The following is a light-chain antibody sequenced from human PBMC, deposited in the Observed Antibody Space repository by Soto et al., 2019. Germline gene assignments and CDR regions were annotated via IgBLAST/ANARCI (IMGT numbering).Light chain of an antibody. CDR2: AAS. Sequence: DIQMTQSPSSLSASVGDRVTITCGASQGISNYLAWYQQGPGKVPKLLIYAASTLQSGVPSRLSGSGSGTDFTLTISSLQPEDVATYYCQEYNSVPFTFGPGTTVDIK. V-gene: IGKV1-27*01. J-gene: IGKJ3*01. CDR3: QEYNSVPFT. CDR1: QGISNY.